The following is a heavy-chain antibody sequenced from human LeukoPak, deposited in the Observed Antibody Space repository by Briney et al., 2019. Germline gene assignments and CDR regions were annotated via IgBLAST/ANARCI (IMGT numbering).Heavy chain of an antibody. J-gene: IGHJ4*02. Sequence: EPGGSLRLSCAASGFTFSSYAMSWVRQAPGKGLEWVSAISGSGGSTYYADSVKGRFTISRDNSKNTLYLQMNSLRAEDTAVYYCAKGPHHLSLRYSSGWYRDYFDYWGQGTLVTVSS. V-gene: IGHV3-23*01. D-gene: IGHD6-19*01. CDR1: GFTFSSYA. CDR3: AKGPHHLSLRYSSGWYRDYFDY. CDR2: ISGSGGST.